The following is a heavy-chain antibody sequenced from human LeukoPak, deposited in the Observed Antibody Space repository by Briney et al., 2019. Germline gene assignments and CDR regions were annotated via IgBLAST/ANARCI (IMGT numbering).Heavy chain of an antibody. D-gene: IGHD2-2*01. Sequence: GASVKVSCKASGYAFTGYYMHWVRQAPGQGLEWMGWINPNSGGTNYAQKFQGRVTMTRDTSISTAYMELSRLRSDDTAVYYCARAPVVPAAGSSVWFDPWGQGTLVTVSS. CDR2: INPNSGGT. J-gene: IGHJ5*02. V-gene: IGHV1-2*02. CDR3: ARAPVVPAAGSSVWFDP. CDR1: GYAFTGYY.